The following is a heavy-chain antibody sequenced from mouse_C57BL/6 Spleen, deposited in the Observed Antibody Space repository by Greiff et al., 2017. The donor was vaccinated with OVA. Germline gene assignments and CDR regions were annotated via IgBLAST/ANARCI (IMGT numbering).Heavy chain of an antibody. V-gene: IGHV1-82*01. CDR2: IYPGDGDT. D-gene: IGHD4-1*01. Sequence: VQLQQSGPELVKPGASVKISCKASGYAFSSSWMNWVKQRPGQGLEWIGRIYPGDGDTNYNGKFKGKATLTADKSSSTAYMQLSSLTSEDSAVYFCARPGNFDVWGTGTTVTVAS. J-gene: IGHJ1*03. CDR1: GYAFSSSW. CDR3: ARPGNFDV.